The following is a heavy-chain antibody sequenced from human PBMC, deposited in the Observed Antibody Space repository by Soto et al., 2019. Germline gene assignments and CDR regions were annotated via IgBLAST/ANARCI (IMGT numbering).Heavy chain of an antibody. V-gene: IGHV3-33*01. CDR3: ARDYHNYFDY. CDR1: GFTFSNYG. J-gene: IGHJ4*02. CDR2: IWYDGSNK. Sequence: QVQLVESGGGVVQPGRSLRLSCAASGFTFSNYGIHWVRQAPGKGLEWVAVIWYDGSNKYYGDSVKGRFTISRDNSKHTLYLQMNSLRAEDTAVYYCARDYHNYFDYWGQGTLVTFSS. D-gene: IGHD2-2*01.